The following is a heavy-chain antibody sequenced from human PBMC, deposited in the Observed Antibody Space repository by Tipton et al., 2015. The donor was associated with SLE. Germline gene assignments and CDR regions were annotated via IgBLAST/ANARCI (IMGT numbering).Heavy chain of an antibody. Sequence: LRLSCTVSGGSISSTTYYWGWIRQPPGKGLEWIGIIYYSGSSYCNPSLKSRVTISVDTSKNQFSLKLSSVTAADTAVYYCARDRLGGPFDSWGQGTLVTVSS. J-gene: IGHJ4*02. CDR3: ARDRLGGPFDS. D-gene: IGHD1-26*01. CDR1: GGSISSTTYY. V-gene: IGHV4-39*07. CDR2: IYYSGSS.